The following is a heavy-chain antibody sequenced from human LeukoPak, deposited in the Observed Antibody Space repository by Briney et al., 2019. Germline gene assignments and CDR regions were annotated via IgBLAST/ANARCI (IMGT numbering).Heavy chain of an antibody. CDR3: ARRFQGYYDFWSGSDGFDY. Sequence: GGSLRLSCAASGFTFSSYSMNWVRQAPGKGLEWVSSISSSSSYIYYADSVKGRFTISRDNAKNSLYLQMNSLRAEDTAVYYCARRFQGYYDFWSGSDGFDYWGQGTLVTVSS. CDR2: ISSSSSYI. CDR1: GFTFSSYS. D-gene: IGHD3-3*01. J-gene: IGHJ4*02. V-gene: IGHV3-21*01.